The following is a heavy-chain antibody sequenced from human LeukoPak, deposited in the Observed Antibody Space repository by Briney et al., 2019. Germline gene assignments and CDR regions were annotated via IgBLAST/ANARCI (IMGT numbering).Heavy chain of an antibody. D-gene: IGHD1-7*01. CDR2: IKQDGTSK. J-gene: IGHJ6*03. V-gene: IGHV3-7*04. Sequence: GGSLRLSCAASGFTFSRPWMGWVRQAPGKGLEWVANIKQDGTSKYYVDSVMGRFTISRDNAENSVYLQMNSLSAGDTAVYYCARRWNYGRNYYIDVWGNGATVSVSS. CDR3: ARRWNYGRNYYIDV. CDR1: GFTFSRPW.